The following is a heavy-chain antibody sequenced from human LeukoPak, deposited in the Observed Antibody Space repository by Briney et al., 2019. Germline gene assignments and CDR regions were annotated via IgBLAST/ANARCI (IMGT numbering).Heavy chain of an antibody. CDR3: AKLAAAGFDY. Sequence: PGGSLRLSCAASGFTFSKYWMLWVRQAPGKGLESVSRINTDGTVTTYADSVKGRFTVSRDNADNTMFLQMNSVRDEDTAVYYCAKLAAAGFDYWGQGTLVTVSS. CDR1: GFTFSKYW. J-gene: IGHJ4*02. D-gene: IGHD6-13*01. V-gene: IGHV3-74*01. CDR2: INTDGTVT.